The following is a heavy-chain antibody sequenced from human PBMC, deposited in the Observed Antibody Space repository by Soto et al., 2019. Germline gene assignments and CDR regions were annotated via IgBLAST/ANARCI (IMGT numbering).Heavy chain of an antibody. CDR2: ISPKSGAT. J-gene: IGHJ4*02. V-gene: IGHV1-2*02. D-gene: IGHD3-3*02. Sequence: QVQLVQSGAEVKESGASVKVSCKASGYTFTGYYIHWVRQAPGQGPEWVGEISPKSGATRYAQKFQGRATRTKDTSITTVYMELSNLSPDDAAVYYCGKGRSGEVGIFYWGQGTLVT. CDR3: GKGRSGEVGIFY. CDR1: GYTFTGYY.